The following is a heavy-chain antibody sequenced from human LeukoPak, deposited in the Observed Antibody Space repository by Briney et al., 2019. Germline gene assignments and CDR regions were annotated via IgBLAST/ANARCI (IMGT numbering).Heavy chain of an antibody. J-gene: IGHJ4*02. CDR3: AKDHRSNTVVAASSH. CDR1: GFTFSSYA. D-gene: IGHD2-15*01. CDR2: ISSSGGST. V-gene: IGHV3-23*01. Sequence: HAGGSLRLSCVASGFTFSSYAMSWVRQAPGKGLEWVSAISSSGGSTYYADSVKGRFTISRDNSKNTLFLQMNSLTAEDTAVYYCAKDHRSNTVVAASSHWGQGTLVTVSS.